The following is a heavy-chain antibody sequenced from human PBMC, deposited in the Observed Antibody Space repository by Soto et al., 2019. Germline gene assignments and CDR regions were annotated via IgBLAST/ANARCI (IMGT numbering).Heavy chain of an antibody. CDR2: IFSDNER. Sequence: SGPTLVNPTEPLTLNCTVSGFSLTTGKMGVSWIRQPPGKALEWLAHIFSDNERSYSTSLQGRLTISKDTSGSQVVLSMTNVDPVDTATYYCARMNVDSYQFYYAMDVWGQGTTVTVSS. CDR1: GFSLTTGKMG. CDR3: ARMNVDSYQFYYAMDV. J-gene: IGHJ6*02. D-gene: IGHD4-17*01. V-gene: IGHV2-26*01.